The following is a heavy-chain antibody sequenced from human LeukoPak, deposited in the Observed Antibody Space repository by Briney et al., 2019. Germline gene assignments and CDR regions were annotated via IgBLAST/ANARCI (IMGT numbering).Heavy chain of an antibody. Sequence: PGGSLRLSCAASGFTFSSYAMSWVRQAPGKGLEWISAISGSGGSTYYADSVKGRFTISRDNSKNTLYLQMNSLRAEDTAVYYCAKLRPLGYCSSTSCYRYFDYWGQGTLVTVSS. D-gene: IGHD2-2*01. CDR3: AKLRPLGYCSSTSCYRYFDY. J-gene: IGHJ4*02. CDR1: GFTFSSYA. V-gene: IGHV3-23*01. CDR2: ISGSGGST.